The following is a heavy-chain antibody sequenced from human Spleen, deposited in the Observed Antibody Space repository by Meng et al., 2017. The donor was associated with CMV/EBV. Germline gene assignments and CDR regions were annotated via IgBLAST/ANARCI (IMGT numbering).Heavy chain of an antibody. J-gene: IGHJ4*02. V-gene: IGHV3-11*04. CDR2: ISSTGTVI. CDR3: ARDGGWYYFDY. D-gene: IGHD6-19*01. CDR1: GFTFSDFY. Sequence: GESLKISCAASGFTFSDFYVSWIRQAPGKGLEWISYISSTGTVIYYADSVKGRFIISRDNAQKTLHLQMSSLRAGDTAVYYCARDGGWYYFDYWGQGTLVTVSS.